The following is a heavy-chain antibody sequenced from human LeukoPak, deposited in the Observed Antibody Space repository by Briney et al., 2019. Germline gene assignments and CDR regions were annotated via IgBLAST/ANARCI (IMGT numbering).Heavy chain of an antibody. V-gene: IGHV3-23*01. CDR3: AKLRGDSYRGLYYFDY. CDR2: ISGSGGST. J-gene: IGHJ4*02. CDR1: GFTFSSYA. D-gene: IGHD5-18*01. Sequence: PGGSLRLSCAASGFTFSSYAMSWVRQAPGKGLEWVSAISGSGGSTYYADSVKGRFTSSRDNSKNTLYLQMNSLRAEGTAVYYCAKLRGDSYRGLYYFDYWGQGTLVTVSS.